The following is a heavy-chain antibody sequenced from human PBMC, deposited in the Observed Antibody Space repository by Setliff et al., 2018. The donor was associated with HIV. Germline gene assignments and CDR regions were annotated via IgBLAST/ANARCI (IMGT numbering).Heavy chain of an antibody. CDR1: GYSFTNND. D-gene: IGHD1-26*01. CDR3: VRDGDSRDGRLYHYYYMDV. CDR2: MNPNSGHT. J-gene: IGHJ6*03. V-gene: IGHV1-8*02. Sequence: ASVKVSCKASGYSFTNNDINWVRQATGQGLEWMGWMNPNSGHTGYAHKFQGRVTMTRDTSISTAYMELWSLRSDDTAVYYCVRDGDSRDGRLYHYYYMDVWGKGTTVTVSS.